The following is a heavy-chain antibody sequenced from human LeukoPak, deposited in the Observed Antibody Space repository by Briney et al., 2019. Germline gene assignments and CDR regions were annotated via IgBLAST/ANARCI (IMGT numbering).Heavy chain of an antibody. CDR2: IWFDGSNE. Sequence: PGRSLRLSCAGSGFTFSNYGMHWVRQAPGKGLEWVAVIWFDGSNEDYADSVKGRFTISRDNSKNTLFLQMNSLRAEDTAVYYCAKVVPFELGFDYWGQGTLVTVSS. CDR3: AKVVPFELGFDY. J-gene: IGHJ4*02. V-gene: IGHV3-33*06. CDR1: GFTFSNYG. D-gene: IGHD3/OR15-3a*01.